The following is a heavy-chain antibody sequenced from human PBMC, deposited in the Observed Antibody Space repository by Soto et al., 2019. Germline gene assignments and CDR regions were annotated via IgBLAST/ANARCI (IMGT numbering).Heavy chain of an antibody. CDR1: GFTISVCS. J-gene: IGHJ4*01. CDR2: ITIRTGNT. D-gene: IGHD5-18*01. CDR3: VRDRDIYRDMVHADL. Sequence: PGGSLRLSCEASGFTISVCSMDWVCQAPGKGLEWLAYITIRTGNTVYADSVRGRFTISADNAENSVFLQMNSLRDEDTAVYFCVRDRDIYRDMVHADLWGQGTLVTVSS. V-gene: IGHV3-48*02.